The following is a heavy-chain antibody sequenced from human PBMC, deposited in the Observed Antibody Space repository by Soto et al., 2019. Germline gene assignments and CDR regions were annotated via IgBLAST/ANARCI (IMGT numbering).Heavy chain of an antibody. V-gene: IGHV4-39*02. J-gene: IGHJ4*02. CDR1: GGSISSGSYY. CDR2: IYFGGSA. Sequence: SETLSLTCTVSGGSISSGSYYWGWVRQPPGKGLEWIGSIYFGGSAYYNPSLKSRVTISVDTSKNQFSLNLDSVTAADTAVYYCAREVRKRQWLRFEPFDYWGQGTLVTVSS. CDR3: AREVRKRQWLRFEPFDY. D-gene: IGHD5-12*01.